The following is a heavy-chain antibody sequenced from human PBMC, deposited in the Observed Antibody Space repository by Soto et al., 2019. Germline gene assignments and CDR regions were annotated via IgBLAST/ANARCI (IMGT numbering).Heavy chain of an antibody. CDR1: GGSISSYY. CDR3: ARVRDGETSGFDY. CDR2: IYYSGST. J-gene: IGHJ4*02. Sequence: SETLSLTCTVSGGSISSYYWSWIRQPPGKGLEWIGYIYYSGSTNYNPSLKSRVTISVDTSKNQFSLKLSSVTAADTAVYYCARVRDGETSGFDYWGQGTLVTVSS. V-gene: IGHV4-59*01.